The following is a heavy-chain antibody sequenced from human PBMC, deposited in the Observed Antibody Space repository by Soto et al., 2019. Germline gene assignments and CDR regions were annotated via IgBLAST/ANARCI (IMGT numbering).Heavy chain of an antibody. V-gene: IGHV3-15*01. CDR3: TLLSEDYDFWSGYHNDAFDI. J-gene: IGHJ3*02. CDR1: GFTFSNAW. CDR2: IKSKTDGGTT. D-gene: IGHD3-3*01. Sequence: PGGSLRLSCAASGFTFSNAWMSWVRQAPGKGLEWVGRIKSKTDGGTTDYAAPVKGRFTISRDDSKNTLYLQMNGLKTEDTAVYYCTLLSEDYDFWSGYHNDAFDIWGQGTMVTVSS.